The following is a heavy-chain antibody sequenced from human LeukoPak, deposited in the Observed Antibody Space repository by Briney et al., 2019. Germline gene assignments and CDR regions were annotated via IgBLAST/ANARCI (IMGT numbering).Heavy chain of an antibody. J-gene: IGHJ4*02. Sequence: SETLSLTCTLSGGSISTYYWSWVRQPPGKGLEWIGYIYYTGSTDYNPSLKSRVTISVDTSKNQFSLKLSSVTAADTAVYYCARGLFGEFVFDYWGQGTLVTVSS. CDR3: ARGLFGEFVFDY. CDR1: GGSISTYY. CDR2: IYYTGST. V-gene: IGHV4-59*01. D-gene: IGHD3-10*02.